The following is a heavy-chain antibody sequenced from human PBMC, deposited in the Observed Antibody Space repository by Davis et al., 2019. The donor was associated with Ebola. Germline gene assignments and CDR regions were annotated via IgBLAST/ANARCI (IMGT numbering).Heavy chain of an antibody. CDR3: ASGLTKSHNIAAAATDY. J-gene: IGHJ4*02. CDR1: GFTFSDYY. Sequence: PGGSLRLSCAASGFTFSDYYMSWIRQAPGKGLEWVSYISSSGSTIYYADSVKGRFTISRDNAKNSLYLQMNSLRAEDTAVYYCASGLTKSHNIAAAATDYWGQGTLVTVSS. V-gene: IGHV3-11*01. D-gene: IGHD6-13*01. CDR2: ISSSGSTI.